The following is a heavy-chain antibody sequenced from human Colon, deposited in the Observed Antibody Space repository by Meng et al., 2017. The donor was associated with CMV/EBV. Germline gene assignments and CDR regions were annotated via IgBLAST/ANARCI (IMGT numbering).Heavy chain of an antibody. CDR2: IYYSGST. Sequence: SETLSLTCNVSGGSISGSSYYWGWIRQPPGKGLEWVGSIYYSGSTYYNPSLKSRVTISVDTSKNQFSLKVTSVTAADTAVYYCARGSPDVIVPGAWFDYWGQGALVTVSS. CDR3: ARGSPDVIVPGAWFDY. V-gene: IGHV4-39*07. CDR1: GGSISGSSYY. D-gene: IGHD2-2*01. J-gene: IGHJ4*02.